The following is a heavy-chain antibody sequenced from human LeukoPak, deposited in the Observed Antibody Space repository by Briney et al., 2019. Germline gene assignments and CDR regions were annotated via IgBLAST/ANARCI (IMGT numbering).Heavy chain of an antibody. J-gene: IGHJ3*02. D-gene: IGHD3-16*02. CDR3: ARLSVHDAFGI. Sequence: GGSLRLSCAASGFTFSSYSMNWVRQAPGKGLEWVSSISSSSSYIYYADSVKGRFTISRDNAKNSLYLQMNSLRAEDTAVYYCARLSVHDAFGIWGQGTMVTVSS. CDR2: ISSSSSYI. V-gene: IGHV3-21*01. CDR1: GFTFSSYS.